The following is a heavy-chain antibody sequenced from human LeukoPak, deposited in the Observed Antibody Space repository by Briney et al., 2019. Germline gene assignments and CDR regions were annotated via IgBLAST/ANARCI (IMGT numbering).Heavy chain of an antibody. D-gene: IGHD5-12*01. J-gene: IGHJ5*02. CDR2: INHSGST. CDR3: ARAVSGYDRVNP. CDR1: GGSFSGYY. Sequence: PSETLSLTCAVYGGSFSGYYWSWIRQPPGKGLEWIGEINHSGSTNYNPSLKSRVTISVGTSKNQFSLKLSSVTAADTAVYYCARAVSGYDRVNPWGQGTLVTVSS. V-gene: IGHV4-34*01.